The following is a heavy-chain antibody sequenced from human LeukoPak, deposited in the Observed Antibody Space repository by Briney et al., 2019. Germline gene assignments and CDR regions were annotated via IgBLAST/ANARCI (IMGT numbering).Heavy chain of an antibody. CDR2: INHSGST. CDR3: ARVGWIGNDY. D-gene: IGHD5-12*01. CDR1: GGSISSGDYY. Sequence: SETLSLTCTVSGGSISSGDYYWSWIRQPPGKGLEWIGEINHSGSTNYNPSPKSRVTIAVDTSKNQFSLKLSSVTAADTAVYYCARVGWIGNDYWGKGTLVTVSS. J-gene: IGHJ4*02. V-gene: IGHV4-39*07.